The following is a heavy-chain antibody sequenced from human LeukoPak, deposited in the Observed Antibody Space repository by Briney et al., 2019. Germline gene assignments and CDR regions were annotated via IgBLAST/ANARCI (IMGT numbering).Heavy chain of an antibody. CDR1: GFTFSSYW. Sequence: GGSLRLSCAASGFTFSSYWMSWVRQAPGKGLEWVANIKEDGSEKYYVDSVKGRFTISRDNAKNSVYLQMNSLRAEDTAVYYCAPLGCGGSCYRFDYWGQGTLVTVSS. J-gene: IGHJ4*02. CDR2: IKEDGSEK. CDR3: APLGCGGSCYRFDY. V-gene: IGHV3-7*01. D-gene: IGHD2-15*01.